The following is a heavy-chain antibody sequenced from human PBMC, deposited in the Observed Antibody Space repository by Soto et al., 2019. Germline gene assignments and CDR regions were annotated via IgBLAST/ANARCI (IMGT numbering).Heavy chain of an antibody. J-gene: IGHJ4*02. D-gene: IGHD3-10*01. CDR2: IYHSGST. CDR1: GGSISGGSYY. CDR3: ARSVSFGEADS. Sequence: QVQLQESGPGLVKPSETLSLTCSVSGGSISGGSYYWSWIRQPPGKGLEWIGYIYHSGSTNCNPSLKSRVTVSLDTSKNLFSLNLRSVSAADTAVYFCARSVSFGEADSWGQGILVTVSS. V-gene: IGHV4-61*01.